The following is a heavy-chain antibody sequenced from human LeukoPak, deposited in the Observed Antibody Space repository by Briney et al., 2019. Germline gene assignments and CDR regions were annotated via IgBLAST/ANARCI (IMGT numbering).Heavy chain of an antibody. V-gene: IGHV3-23*01. Sequence: GGSLRLSCAASGFSFTTCAMTWVRQLPGKGLEWVSAITTSGGTTKYADSVKGRFTISRDNSKNTLYLQMNSLRAEDTAIYYCAKDPNGDYIGAFDNWGQGTMVTVSS. CDR3: AKDPNGDYIGAFDN. J-gene: IGHJ3*02. D-gene: IGHD2-8*01. CDR2: ITTSGGTT. CDR1: GFSFTTCA.